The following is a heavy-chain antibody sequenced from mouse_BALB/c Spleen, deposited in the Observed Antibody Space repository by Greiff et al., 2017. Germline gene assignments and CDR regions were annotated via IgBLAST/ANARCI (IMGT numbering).Heavy chain of an antibody. Sequence: QVQLKESGPGLVQPSQSLSITCTVSGFSFTSYGVHWVRQSPGKGLEWLGVIWSGGSTDYNAAFISRLSISKDNSKSQVFFKMNSLQADDTAIYCCAGGDGDYGFDYWGQGTTLTVSS. CDR3: AGGDGDYGFDY. CDR2: IWSGGST. CDR1: GFSFTSYG. D-gene: IGHD2-13*01. J-gene: IGHJ2*01. V-gene: IGHV2-4-1*01.